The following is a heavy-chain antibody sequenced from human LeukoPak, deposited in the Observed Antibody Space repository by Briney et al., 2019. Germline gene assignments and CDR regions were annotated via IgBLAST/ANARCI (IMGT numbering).Heavy chain of an antibody. CDR2: IDPSDSYN. CDR3: ARLEYFADY. V-gene: IGHV5-10-1*01. D-gene: IGHD3-9*01. Sequence: GESLKISWKGSGYSLTSYWISRVRQMPGKGLEWMGRIDPSDSYNNYSQSFQGHVTISVDKSINTAYLQWSSLKASDTAMYYCARLEYFADYWGQGTLVTVSS. J-gene: IGHJ4*02. CDR1: GYSLTSYW.